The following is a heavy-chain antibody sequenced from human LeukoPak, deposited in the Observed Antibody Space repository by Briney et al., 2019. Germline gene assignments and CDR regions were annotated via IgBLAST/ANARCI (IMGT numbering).Heavy chain of an antibody. CDR1: GFTFSSYA. Sequence: GGSLRLSCAASGFTFSSYAMSWVRQAPGKGLEWVSAISGSGGSTYYADSVKGRFTISRDNSKNTLYLQMNSLRAEDTAVYYCVKDHTTPHYYDSSGYYLGSHYWGQGTLVTVSS. CDR3: VKDHTTPHYYDSSGYYLGSHY. D-gene: IGHD3-22*01. V-gene: IGHV3-23*01. CDR2: ISGSGGST. J-gene: IGHJ4*02.